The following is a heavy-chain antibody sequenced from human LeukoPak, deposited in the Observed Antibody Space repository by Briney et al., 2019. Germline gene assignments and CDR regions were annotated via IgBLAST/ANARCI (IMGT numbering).Heavy chain of an antibody. CDR1: GYTFTYHY. Sequence: SVKVSCKASGYTFTYHYLHWVRQAPGQALEWMGWITPFNGNTYYTQKFQDRVTITRDRSMSTAYMELSSLRSEDTAMYYCARSSDSSNYLFAYWGQGTLVTVSS. CDR2: ITPFNGNT. V-gene: IGHV1-45*02. J-gene: IGHJ4*02. D-gene: IGHD4-11*01. CDR3: ARSSDSSNYLFAY.